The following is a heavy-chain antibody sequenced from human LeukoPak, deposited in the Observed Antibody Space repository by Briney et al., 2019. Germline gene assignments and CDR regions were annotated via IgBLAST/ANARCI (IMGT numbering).Heavy chain of an antibody. CDR3: AKDRGGYYDSSGYEDY. CDR2: ISYDGSNK. J-gene: IGHJ4*02. CDR1: GFTFSSYA. V-gene: IGHV3-30*04. Sequence: GGSLRLSCADSGFTFSSYAMHWVRQAPGKGLVWVVLISYDGSNKYYADSVKGRFTISRDNSKNTLYLQMNSLRAEDTAVYYCAKDRGGYYDSSGYEDYWGQGTLVTVSS. D-gene: IGHD3-22*01.